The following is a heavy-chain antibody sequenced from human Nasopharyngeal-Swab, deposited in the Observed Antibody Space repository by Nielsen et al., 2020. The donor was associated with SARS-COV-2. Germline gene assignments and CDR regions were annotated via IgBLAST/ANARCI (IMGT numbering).Heavy chain of an antibody. J-gene: IGHJ5*02. Sequence: GESLKISCAASGLTFTSYAINWVRQAPGKGLEWVSGISGSGDNTYYADSVRGRFIISRDTSKNTLYLQMNSLRAEDTALYYCAKDSGAGFCSGGTCFPTNHWGQGTLVTVSS. CDR2: ISGSGDNT. V-gene: IGHV3-23*01. D-gene: IGHD2-15*01. CDR3: AKDSGAGFCSGGTCFPTNH. CDR1: GLTFTSYA.